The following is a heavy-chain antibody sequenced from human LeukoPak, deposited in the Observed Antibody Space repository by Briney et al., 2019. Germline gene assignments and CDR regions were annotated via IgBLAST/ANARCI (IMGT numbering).Heavy chain of an antibody. CDR1: GDSVSSSNYY. CDR3: ARHSRGVTSAYYFWIDP. CDR2: IYYTGRT. V-gene: IGHV4-39*01. Sequence: KSSETLSLTCTVFGDSVSSSNYYWAWFRQPPGKGLEWIGNIYYTGRTYYNPSLKSRVTISVDTSKNQFSLKLSSVTAADTAVYFCARHSRGVTSAYYFWIDPWGQGTLVTVSS. D-gene: IGHD2/OR15-2a*01. J-gene: IGHJ5*02.